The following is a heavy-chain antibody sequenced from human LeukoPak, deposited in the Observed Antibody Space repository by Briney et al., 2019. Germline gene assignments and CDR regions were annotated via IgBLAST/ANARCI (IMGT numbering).Heavy chain of an antibody. D-gene: IGHD6-19*01. CDR3: AREGRLAPWLVPGGWFDP. J-gene: IGHJ5*02. CDR1: GYSFSSSG. CDR2: ISASNGNT. Sequence: GASVKVFCKASGYSFSSSGINWVRQAPGHGLEWMGWISASNGNTDYAQNFQGRVTMTTDTSTSTAYMELKSLRSDDTAVYYCAREGRLAPWLVPGGWFDPWGQGTLVTVSS. V-gene: IGHV1-18*01.